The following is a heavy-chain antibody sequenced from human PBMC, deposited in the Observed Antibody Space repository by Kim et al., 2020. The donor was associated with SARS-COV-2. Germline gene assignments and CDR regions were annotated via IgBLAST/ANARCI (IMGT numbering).Heavy chain of an antibody. J-gene: IGHJ4*02. CDR2: IYYSGST. CDR1: GGSISSSSYY. CDR3: ARRYFDWLFPWGY. Sequence: SETLSHTCTVSGGSISSSSYYWGWIRQPPGKGLEWIGSIYYSGSTYYNPSLKSRVTISVDTSKNQFSLKLSSVTAADTAVYYCARRYFDWLFPWGYWGQGTLVTVSS. V-gene: IGHV4-39*01. D-gene: IGHD3-9*01.